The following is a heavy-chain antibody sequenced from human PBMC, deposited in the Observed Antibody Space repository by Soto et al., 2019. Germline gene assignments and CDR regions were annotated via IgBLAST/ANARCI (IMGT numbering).Heavy chain of an antibody. D-gene: IGHD4-17*01. CDR2: ISGSGGST. CDR1: GFTFSSHA. CDR3: ANTSTVTSLVFDP. J-gene: IGHJ5*02. Sequence: EVQLLESGGDLIQPGGSLRLSCAASGFTFSSHAMSWVRQAPGKGLEWVSSISGSGGSTYYADSVKGRFTISRDNSKTTLPLQMHSLRADATAVYYCANTSTVTSLVFDPRGQGTLVTVSS. V-gene: IGHV3-23*01.